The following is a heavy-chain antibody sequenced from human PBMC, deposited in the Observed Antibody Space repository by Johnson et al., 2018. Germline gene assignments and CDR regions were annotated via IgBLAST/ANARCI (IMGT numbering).Heavy chain of an antibody. Sequence: QVQLVQSGAEVKKPGASVEVSCKASAYTFTSYEINWVRQAAGQGLEWMGSMNPNSGNTGYEQKFQGRLTMTRDTSIRTASMELRSLTSGDTAVYYCARALDTTILAMGYWGQGTLVTVSA. CDR3: ARALDTTILAMGY. D-gene: IGHD2-2*01. CDR2: MNPNSGNT. V-gene: IGHV1-8*01. J-gene: IGHJ4*02. CDR1: AYTFTSYE.